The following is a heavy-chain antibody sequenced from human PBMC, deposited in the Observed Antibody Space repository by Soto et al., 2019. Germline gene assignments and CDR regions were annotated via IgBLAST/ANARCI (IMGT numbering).Heavy chain of an antibody. D-gene: IGHD3-10*01. Sequence: EVQLVQSGGGWVEPGGSLSLSGAASGFASSNAWMNWLRQRPGKGMEWDGSIKSKPDEESADYSAPVKGRLTISGDDSRNTLYLQMNSLKTEDTGVYYCTPRITVFSVNNYWGQGTLVTVSS. V-gene: IGHV3-15*07. J-gene: IGHJ4*02. CDR3: TPRITVFSVNNY. CDR2: IKSKPDEESA. CDR1: GFASSNAW.